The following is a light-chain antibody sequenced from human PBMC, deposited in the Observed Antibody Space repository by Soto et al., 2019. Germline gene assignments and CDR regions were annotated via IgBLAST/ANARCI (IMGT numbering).Light chain of an antibody. J-gene: IGKJ1*01. V-gene: IGKV3-20*01. CDR1: QSVSNNY. Sequence: EIVLTQSPGTLSLSPGERATLSCRASQSVSNNYLAWYQQKPGQAPRLLIYGATNKATRLPYRFSGSGSGTDFTLTMSRLEPEDFYLYYCHQYGSSGTFGQGTKVEI. CDR3: HQYGSSGT. CDR2: GAT.